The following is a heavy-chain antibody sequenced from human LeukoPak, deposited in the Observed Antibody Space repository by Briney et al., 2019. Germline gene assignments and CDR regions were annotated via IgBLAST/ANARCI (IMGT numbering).Heavy chain of an antibody. J-gene: IGHJ4*02. V-gene: IGHV3-30*01. CDR2: TSYDGGNR. Sequence: PGTSLRLSCAASGFTFTSYTMHWVRQPPGQRLEWVAATSYDGGNRYYADYVKGRFTISRDNSNNTLFLQMKSLRPEDTAVYFCARKSLWFKYYDYWGQGIWVTVSS. CDR1: GFTFTSYT. D-gene: IGHD2-21*01. CDR3: ARKSLWFKYYDY.